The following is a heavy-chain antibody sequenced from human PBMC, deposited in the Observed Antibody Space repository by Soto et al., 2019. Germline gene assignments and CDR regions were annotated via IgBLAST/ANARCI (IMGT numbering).Heavy chain of an antibody. D-gene: IGHD6-19*01. CDR1: GFIFSTYG. J-gene: IGHJ5*02. CDR3: AKDLYGSGWYNYFDP. Sequence: QVQLVESGGGVVLPGKSLRLSCAASGFIFSTYGMHWVRQAPGKGLEWVTMTSSDGSSKYYADSVKGRFTISRDNSRNTLYLQMNSLRPEDTAVYYCAKDLYGSGWYNYFDPWRQGTLVTVSS. V-gene: IGHV3-30*18. CDR2: TSSDGSSK.